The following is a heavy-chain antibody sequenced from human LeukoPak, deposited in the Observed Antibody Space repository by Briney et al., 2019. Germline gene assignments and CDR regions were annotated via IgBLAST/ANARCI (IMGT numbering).Heavy chain of an antibody. Sequence: GGSLRLSCAASGFTFSDYSMSWVRQAPGKGLEWVSYISGSGSTIYYADSVKGRFTISRDNAKNSLYLQMNSLRAEDTAVYYCARGRANHYYGSGSYPEYFQHWGQGTLVTVSS. CDR1: GFTFSDYS. J-gene: IGHJ1*01. CDR2: ISGSGSTI. CDR3: ARGRANHYYGSGSYPEYFQH. D-gene: IGHD3-10*01. V-gene: IGHV3-11*01.